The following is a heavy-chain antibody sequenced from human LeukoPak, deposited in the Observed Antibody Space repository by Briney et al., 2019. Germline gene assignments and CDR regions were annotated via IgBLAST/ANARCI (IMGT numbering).Heavy chain of an antibody. V-gene: IGHV1-2*02. Sequence: ASVKVSCKASGYTFTGYYMHWVRQAPGQGLEWMGWINPNSGNTNYAQKFQGRVTMTTDTSTSIAYMELRSLTSDDTAVYYCARLKNYGDYGYWGQGTLVTVSS. CDR2: INPNSGNT. CDR3: ARLKNYGDYGY. J-gene: IGHJ4*02. CDR1: GYTFTGYY. D-gene: IGHD4-17*01.